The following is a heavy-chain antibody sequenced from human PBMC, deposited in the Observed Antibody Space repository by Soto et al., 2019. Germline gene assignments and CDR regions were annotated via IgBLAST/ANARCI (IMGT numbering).Heavy chain of an antibody. D-gene: IGHD3-22*01. CDR1: GGTFTSYG. CDR2: IIPIFGTA. Sequence: QVQLVQSGAEVKKPVSSVKVSCKASGGTFTSYGINWVRQAPGQGLEWMGGIIPIFGTAKYAQKFQGRLTITADASTSTAYMELSSLRSEDTAVYYCVFNYNDDSGYPQWGQGTPVTVSS. CDR3: VFNYNDDSGYPQ. J-gene: IGHJ4*02. V-gene: IGHV1-69*12.